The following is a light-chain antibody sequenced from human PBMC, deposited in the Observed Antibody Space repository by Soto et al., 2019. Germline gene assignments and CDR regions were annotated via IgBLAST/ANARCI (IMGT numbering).Light chain of an antibody. CDR3: AAWDDSGYWV. Sequence: QSVLTQPPSASGTPGQRVTISCSGSSSNIGSYTVNWYQLLPGTAPKLLIYNNDERPSGVPDRFAGSKSGTSASLAISGLQSEDEAEYYCAAWDDSGYWVFGGGTKVTVL. CDR2: NND. J-gene: IGLJ3*02. V-gene: IGLV1-44*01. CDR1: SSNIGSYT.